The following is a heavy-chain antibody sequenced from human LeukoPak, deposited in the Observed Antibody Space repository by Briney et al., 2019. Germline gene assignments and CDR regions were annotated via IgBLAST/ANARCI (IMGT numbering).Heavy chain of an antibody. D-gene: IGHD1-1*01. CDR2: IRSKAYGGTT. J-gene: IGHJ4*02. V-gene: IGHV3-49*04. CDR3: TRVKRYAYYFDY. CDR1: GFTFGDYA. Sequence: GGSLRLSCTASGFTFGDYAMSWVRQAPGKGLEWVGFIRSKAYGGTTEYAASVKGRFTISRDDSKSIAYLQMNSLKTEHTAVYYCTRVKRYAYYFDYWGQGTLVTVSS.